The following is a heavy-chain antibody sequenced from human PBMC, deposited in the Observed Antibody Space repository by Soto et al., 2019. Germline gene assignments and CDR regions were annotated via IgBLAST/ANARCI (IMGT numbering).Heavy chain of an antibody. V-gene: IGHV4-59*01. Sequence: WETLSLTCSVSGGSISDYYWSWIRQPPGKGLEWIGYTYYGWNTNYNPSLKSRVTISVDTSKNQFPLKLISVTAADTAVYYCARDREYYDSSGLYFDYWGRGTLVTVSS. CDR2: TYYGWNT. D-gene: IGHD3-22*01. J-gene: IGHJ4*02. CDR3: ARDREYYDSSGLYFDY. CDR1: GGSISDYY.